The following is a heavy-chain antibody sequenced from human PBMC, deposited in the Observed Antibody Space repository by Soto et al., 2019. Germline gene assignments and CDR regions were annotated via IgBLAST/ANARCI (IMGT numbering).Heavy chain of an antibody. CDR3: AKGVGYSGYMSDAFEI. CDR1: GFTFSNYA. V-gene: IGHV3-23*01. D-gene: IGHD5-12*01. J-gene: IGHJ3*02. CDR2: ISSSGGST. Sequence: GGSLRLSCAASGFTFSNYAMSWVRQAPGKGLEWVSSISSSGGSTHYADSVQGRFTISRDNSKNTLYLQMNSLRAEDTAIYYCAKGVGYSGYMSDAFEIWGRGTMVTVSS.